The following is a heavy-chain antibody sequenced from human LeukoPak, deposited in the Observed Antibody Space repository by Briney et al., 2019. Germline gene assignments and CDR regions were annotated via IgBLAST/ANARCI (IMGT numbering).Heavy chain of an antibody. D-gene: IGHD1-1*01. V-gene: IGHV3-11*01. J-gene: IGHJ5*02. CDR1: GFTFSDYY. CDR2: ISYSGRAM. CDR3: AREDSGTSSFWLDP. Sequence: PGGSLRLSCAASGFTFSDYYIHWVRQAPGKGLEWVSYISYSGRAMSYADFVEGRFIISRDDANNSVYLDMNSLRADDTAFYYCAREDSGTSSFWLDPWGQGTLVTVSS.